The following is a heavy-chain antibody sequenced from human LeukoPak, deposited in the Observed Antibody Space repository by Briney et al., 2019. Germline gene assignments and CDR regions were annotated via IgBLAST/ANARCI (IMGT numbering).Heavy chain of an antibody. Sequence: GASVKVSCKASGGTFSSYTISWVRQAPGQGLEWMGRIIPILGIASYAQRFQGRVTITADKSTSTAYMELSSLRSEDTAVYYSARLYDFWSGLNWFDPWGQGTLVTVSS. J-gene: IGHJ5*02. CDR2: IIPILGIA. CDR3: ARLYDFWSGLNWFDP. V-gene: IGHV1-69*02. D-gene: IGHD3-3*01. CDR1: GGTFSSYT.